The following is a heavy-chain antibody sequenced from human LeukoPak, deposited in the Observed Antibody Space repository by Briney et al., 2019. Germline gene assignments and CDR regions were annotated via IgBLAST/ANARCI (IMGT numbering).Heavy chain of an antibody. V-gene: IGHV3-7*01. Sequence: GGSLRLSCAASGFTFSSYWMSWVRQAPGKGLEWVASIKQDGSEKYYVDSVKGRFTISRDNAKNSLYLQMNSLRAEDTAVYYCAREHAAAGTTGMDWFDPWGQETLVTVSS. CDR1: GFTFSSYW. D-gene: IGHD6-13*01. J-gene: IGHJ5*02. CDR2: IKQDGSEK. CDR3: AREHAAAGTTGMDWFDP.